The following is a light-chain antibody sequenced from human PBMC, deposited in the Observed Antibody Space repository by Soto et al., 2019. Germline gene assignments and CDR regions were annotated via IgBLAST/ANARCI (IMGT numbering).Light chain of an antibody. CDR2: EVS. CDR3: MQSAQLPLT. CDR1: HSLLHTDGKTY. J-gene: IGKJ4*01. V-gene: IGKV2D-29*01. Sequence: DVVMTQTPISLSVTPGQPASISCESSHSLLHTDGKTYLYWYLQKPGQPPQILIYEVSNLFSGVPDRFSGSGSGTYFTLKISRVEAEDVGVYYCMQSAQLPLTFGGGTKVEIK.